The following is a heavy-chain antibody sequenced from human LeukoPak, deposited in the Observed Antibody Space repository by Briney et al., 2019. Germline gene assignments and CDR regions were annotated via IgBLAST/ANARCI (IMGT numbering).Heavy chain of an antibody. CDR3: ARGSGYYLGHFDY. CDR1: GFTFSTYW. Sequence: GGSLRLSCAASGFTFSTYWVSWVRQAPGEGLEWVANIKQDGSEKYYVDSVKGRFTISRDNAKNSLYLQMNSLRAEDTAVYYCARGSGYYLGHFDYWGQGTLVTVSS. CDR2: IKQDGSEK. J-gene: IGHJ4*02. V-gene: IGHV3-7*01. D-gene: IGHD3-22*01.